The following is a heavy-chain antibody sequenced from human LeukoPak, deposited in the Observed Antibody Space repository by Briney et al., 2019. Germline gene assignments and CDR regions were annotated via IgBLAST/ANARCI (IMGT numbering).Heavy chain of an antibody. CDR3: ARDGANCGGDCFPITFQAY. CDR1: GFTFSSYT. J-gene: IGHJ4*02. V-gene: IGHV3-30-3*01. D-gene: IGHD2-21*02. Sequence: PGRSLRLSCAASGFTFSSYTFHWVRQAPGKGLEWVAVISYDGSNKYYADSNKYYADSVKGRFTISRDNSKNTLYLQMDSLRAEDTAVYYCARDGANCGGDCFPITFQAYWGQGTLVTVSS. CDR2: ISYDGSNKYYADSNK.